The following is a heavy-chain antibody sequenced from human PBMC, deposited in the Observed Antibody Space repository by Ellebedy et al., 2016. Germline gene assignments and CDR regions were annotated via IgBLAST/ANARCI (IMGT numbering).Heavy chain of an antibody. D-gene: IGHD2-15*01. V-gene: IGHV3-53*05. J-gene: IGHJ4*02. Sequence: GGSLRLSCAASGFTVSTNYMKWVRQAPGKGLEWVSAIFSDGNTYYADSVKGRFTISRDNSKNPVYLQMNSLRAEDTAVYHCARAYGGSCYGPAMVWGQGSVVTVSS. CDR1: GFTVSTNY. CDR2: IFSDGNT. CDR3: ARAYGGSCYGPAMV.